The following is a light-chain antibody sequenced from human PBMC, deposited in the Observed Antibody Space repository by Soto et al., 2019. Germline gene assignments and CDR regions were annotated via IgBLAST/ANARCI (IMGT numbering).Light chain of an antibody. CDR2: DAS. CDR3: QQYNRYWT. CDR1: QSVSSW. V-gene: IGKV1-5*01. Sequence: DIQMTQSPSTLSASIGDRVTITCRASQSVSSWLAWYQQKPGKAPKVLIYDASSVESGVPSRFSGSGSGTAFTLTISSLQPDDFATYSCQQYNRYWTFGQGTKV. J-gene: IGKJ1*01.